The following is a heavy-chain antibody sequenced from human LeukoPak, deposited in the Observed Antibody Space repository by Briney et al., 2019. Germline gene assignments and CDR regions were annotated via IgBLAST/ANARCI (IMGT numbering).Heavy chain of an antibody. J-gene: IGHJ3*02. CDR2: ISAYNGNT. D-gene: IGHD6-13*01. CDR1: GYTFTSYG. Sequence: GASVKVSCKASGYTFTSYGISWVRQAPGQGLEWMGWISAYNGNTNYAQKLQGRVTMTTDTSTSTAYMELRSLRSDDTAVYYCARDPGSWYYGDDAFDIWGQGTMVTVSS. V-gene: IGHV1-18*01. CDR3: ARDPGSWYYGDDAFDI.